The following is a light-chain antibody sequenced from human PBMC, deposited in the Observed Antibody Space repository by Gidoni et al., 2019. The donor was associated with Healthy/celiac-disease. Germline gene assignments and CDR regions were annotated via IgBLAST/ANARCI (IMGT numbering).Light chain of an antibody. J-gene: IGKJ1*01. V-gene: IGKV3D-15*03. CDR1: QSVSSN. CDR2: GAS. Sequence: EIVMTQSPATLSVSPGERATLSCRASQSVSSNLAWYQQKPGQAPRLLIYGASIRATGIPARFSGSGSGTEFTLTISILQSEDFAVYYCQQYNNWPPWTFXQXTKVXIK. CDR3: QQYNNWPPWT.